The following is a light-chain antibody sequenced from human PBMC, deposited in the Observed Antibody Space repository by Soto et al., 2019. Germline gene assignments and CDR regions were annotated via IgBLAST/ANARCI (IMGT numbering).Light chain of an antibody. J-gene: IGKJ5*01. CDR1: QVISRF. CDR3: QQYSISPIS. V-gene: IGKV3-20*01. Sequence: ENVLTQSPGTLSLSPGERATLSCRASQVISRFLRWYQQRPGQAPRLLLYGAASRATGIPERFSGSGSGTDFTLTISRLEPEDLAGYYCQQYSISPISFGQGTRVEIK. CDR2: GAA.